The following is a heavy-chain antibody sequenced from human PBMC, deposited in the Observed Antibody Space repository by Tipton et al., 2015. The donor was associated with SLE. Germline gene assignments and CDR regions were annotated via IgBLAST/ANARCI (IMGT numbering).Heavy chain of an antibody. V-gene: IGHV3-33*01. CDR2: VWYDGTRK. D-gene: IGHD3-22*01. CDR1: GFTFGLYA. J-gene: IGHJ4*02. Sequence: SLRLSCAASGFTFGLYAMHWVRQAPGKGLEWVSLVWYDGTRKYYADSVKGRFTISRDNSKNTLYLQMNSLRAEDTAMYYCARPRDSSGYGPGYWGQGTLFTVAS. CDR3: ARPRDSSGYGPGY.